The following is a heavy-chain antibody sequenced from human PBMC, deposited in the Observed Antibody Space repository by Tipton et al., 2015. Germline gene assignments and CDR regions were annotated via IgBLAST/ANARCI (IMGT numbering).Heavy chain of an antibody. D-gene: IGHD6-19*01. CDR3: ARVSDWYQALYWFDP. CDR2: TYYRSKWYN. CDR1: GDSVSTESTA. J-gene: IGHJ5*02. V-gene: IGHV6-1*01. Sequence: GLVKPSQNLSLTCAISGDSVSTESTAWNWIRQSPSRGLEWLGRTYYRSKWYNDYAVSVKSRITINPDTSKNQFSLQLNSVTPEDTAVYYCARVSDWYQALYWFDPWGQGTLVIVS.